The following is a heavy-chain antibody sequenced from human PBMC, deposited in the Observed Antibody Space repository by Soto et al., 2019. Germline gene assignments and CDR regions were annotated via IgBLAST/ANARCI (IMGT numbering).Heavy chain of an antibody. CDR1: GGTFSSYA. Sequence: QVQLVQSGAEVKKPGSSVKVSCKASGGTFSSYAISWVRQAPGQGLEWMGGIIPFFGTANYAQKFQGRVTITADESTSTAYMELGSLRSEDTAVYYCARDRGGIAARPDYYYGMDVWGQGTTVTVSS. CDR2: IIPFFGTA. D-gene: IGHD6-6*01. J-gene: IGHJ6*02. CDR3: ARDRGGIAARPDYYYGMDV. V-gene: IGHV1-69*01.